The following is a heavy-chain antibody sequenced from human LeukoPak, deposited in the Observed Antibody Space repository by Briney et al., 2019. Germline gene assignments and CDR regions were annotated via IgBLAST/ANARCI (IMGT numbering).Heavy chain of an antibody. Sequence: GGSLRLTCAASGFTFSSYAMSWVRQAPGKGLEWVSAISGSGGSTYYADSVKGRFTISRDNSKNTLYLQMNSLRAEDTAVYYCAKEWSYYGSGSYGNNWFDPWGQGTLVTVSS. D-gene: IGHD3-10*01. CDR2: ISGSGGST. J-gene: IGHJ5*02. CDR1: GFTFSSYA. V-gene: IGHV3-23*01. CDR3: AKEWSYYGSGSYGNNWFDP.